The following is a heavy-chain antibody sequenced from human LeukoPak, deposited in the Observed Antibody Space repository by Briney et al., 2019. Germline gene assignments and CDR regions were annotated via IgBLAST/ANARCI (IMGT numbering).Heavy chain of an antibody. CDR3: ARDLGAV. CDR1: GYTFTNFY. CDR2: INPTTGST. Sequence: ASVKVSCKASGYTFTNFYLHWVRQAPGQGLEWMGIINPTTGSTTYAQKLQGRVTMTRDMSTSTVYMELSSLRSEDTAVYYCARDLGAVWGKGTTVTVSS. D-gene: IGHD3-10*01. V-gene: IGHV1-46*01. J-gene: IGHJ6*04.